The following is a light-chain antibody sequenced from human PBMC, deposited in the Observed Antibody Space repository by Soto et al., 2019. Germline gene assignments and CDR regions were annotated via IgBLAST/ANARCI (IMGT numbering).Light chain of an antibody. V-gene: IGLV2-23*02. CDR2: EVG. Sequence: QSALTQPASVSGSPGQSITISCTGTSSDVGSYNLVSWYQQHPGKAPKLMIYEVGKRPSGVSDRFSGSKSGNTASLTISGLQAEDEANYYCCSYGGGSTYVVFGGGTKLTVL. J-gene: IGLJ2*01. CDR1: SSDVGSYNL. CDR3: CSYGGGSTYVV.